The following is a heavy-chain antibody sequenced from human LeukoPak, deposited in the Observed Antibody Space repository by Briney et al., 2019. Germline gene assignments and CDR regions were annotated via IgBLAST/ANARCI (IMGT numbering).Heavy chain of an antibody. CDR2: ISWNSGSI. J-gene: IGHJ5*02. CDR3: AKLNR. Sequence: GRSLRLSCAASGFTFDDYAMHWVRQAPGKSLEWVSGISWNSGSIGYADSVKGRFTISRDNAKNSLYLQMNSLRAEDTALYYCAKLNRWGQGTLVTVSS. V-gene: IGHV3-9*01. CDR1: GFTFDDYA.